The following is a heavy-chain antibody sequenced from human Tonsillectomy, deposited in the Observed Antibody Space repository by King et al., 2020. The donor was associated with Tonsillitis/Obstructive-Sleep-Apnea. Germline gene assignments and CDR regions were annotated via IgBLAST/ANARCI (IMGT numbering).Heavy chain of an antibody. CDR1: GGSFSGYY. CDR2: INHSGST. V-gene: IGHV4-34*01. J-gene: IGHJ6*03. Sequence: VQLPQWGAGLLKPSETLSLTCAVYGGSFSGYYWSWIRQPPGKGLEWIGEINHSGSTNYNPSLKSRVTISVDTSKNQFSLKLSSVTAADTAVYYCARGNRGYSSSWYEYYYYYYYMDVWGKGTTVTVSS. D-gene: IGHD6-13*01. CDR3: ARGNRGYSSSWYEYYYYYYYMDV.